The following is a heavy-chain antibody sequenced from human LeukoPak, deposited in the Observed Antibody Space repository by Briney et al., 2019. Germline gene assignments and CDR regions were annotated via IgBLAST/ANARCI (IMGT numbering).Heavy chain of an antibody. D-gene: IGHD3-22*01. Sequence: SKTLSLTCTVSGGSISSYYWSWIRQPPGKGLEWIGFIYYSGSTNYNPSLKSRVTISVDTSKNQFFLNLRSVTAADTAVYYCARCYYDSSGYWGLVAFDIWGQGTMVTVSS. CDR3: ARCYYDSSGYWGLVAFDI. V-gene: IGHV4-59*01. CDR1: GGSISSYY. J-gene: IGHJ3*02. CDR2: IYYSGST.